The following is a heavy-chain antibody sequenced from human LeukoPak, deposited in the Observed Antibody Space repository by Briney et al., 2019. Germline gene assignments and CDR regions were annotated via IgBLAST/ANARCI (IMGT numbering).Heavy chain of an antibody. V-gene: IGHV4-59*08. J-gene: IGHJ6*02. CDR1: GGSISSYY. D-gene: IGHD1-14*01. CDR2: IYYSGST. CDR3: AGWTGPYGMDV. Sequence: SETLSLTCTVSGGSISSYYWSWIRQPPGKGLEWIGYIYYSGSTNYNPSLKSRVTIPVDTSKNQFSLKLSSVTAADTAVYYCAGWTGPYGMDVWGQGTTVTVSS.